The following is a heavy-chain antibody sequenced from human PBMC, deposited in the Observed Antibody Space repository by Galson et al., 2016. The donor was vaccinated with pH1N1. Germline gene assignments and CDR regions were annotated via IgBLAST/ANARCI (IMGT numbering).Heavy chain of an antibody. Sequence: SVKVSCKASGGTFNNSAVSWVRQAPGQGLEWMGGIIPIFGTTNYAQKIQGRVTITADQITSTSYMELSSLRSEDTAIYYCASPAIVRGVVYYHYGMGVWGQGTTVTVSS. CDR3: ASPAIVRGVVYYHYGMGV. V-gene: IGHV1-69*13. D-gene: IGHD3-10*01. CDR2: IIPIFGTT. J-gene: IGHJ6*02. CDR1: GGTFNNSA.